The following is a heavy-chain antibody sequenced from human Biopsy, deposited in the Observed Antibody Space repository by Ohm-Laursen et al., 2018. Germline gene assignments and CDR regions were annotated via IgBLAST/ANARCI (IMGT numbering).Heavy chain of an antibody. J-gene: IGHJ4*02. V-gene: IGHV4-59*01. CDR3: ARDSRGNHLNTTLITGKNLDS. Sequence: TLSLTCTVSLHSISNYYWTWIRQSPGKGLEWIGYIYYTGSTNYNPSVKSRVTISVDTSKNQFSLKLNYATAADTAVYFCARDSRGNHLNTTLITGKNLDSWGQGILVTVSS. CDR1: LHSISNYY. CDR2: IYYTGST. D-gene: IGHD3-16*01.